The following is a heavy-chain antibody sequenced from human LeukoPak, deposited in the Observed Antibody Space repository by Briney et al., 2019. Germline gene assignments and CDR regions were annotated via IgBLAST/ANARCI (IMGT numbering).Heavy chain of an antibody. CDR3: ARDIWFGELYAFDI. CDR1: GGSISSYY. CDR2: IYTSGST. J-gene: IGHJ3*02. Sequence: SETLSLTCTVSGGSISSYYWSWIRQPAGKGLEWIGRIYTSGSTNYNPSLKSRVTMSVDTSKNQFSLKRSSVTAADTAVYYCARDIWFGELYAFDIWGQGTMVTVSS. D-gene: IGHD3-10*01. V-gene: IGHV4-4*07.